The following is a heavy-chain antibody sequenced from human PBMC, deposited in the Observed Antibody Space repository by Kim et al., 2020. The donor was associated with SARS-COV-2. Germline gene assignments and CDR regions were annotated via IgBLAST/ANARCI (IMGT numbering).Heavy chain of an antibody. J-gene: IGHJ6*02. V-gene: IGHV3-30*18. Sequence: GGSLRLSCAASGFTFSSYGMHWVRQAPGKGLEWVAVISYDGSNKYYADSVKGRFTISRDNSKNTLYLQMNSLRAEDTAVYYCAKDWNWVRGDLGYGMDVWGQGTTVTVSS. CDR2: ISYDGSNK. D-gene: IGHD3-10*01. CDR1: GFTFSSYG. CDR3: AKDWNWVRGDLGYGMDV.